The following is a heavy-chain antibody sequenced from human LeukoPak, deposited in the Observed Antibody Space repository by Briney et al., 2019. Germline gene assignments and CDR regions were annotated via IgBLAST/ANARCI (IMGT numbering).Heavy chain of an antibody. J-gene: IGHJ4*02. Sequence: GGSLRLSCAASGFTFSSYGMHWVRQAPGKGLEWVAVISYDGSNKYYADSVKGRFTISRDNAKNSLYLRMNSLRAEDTAVYYCARDPVGVRGVISGSLFDYWGQGTLVTVSS. V-gene: IGHV3-30*03. D-gene: IGHD3-10*01. CDR1: GFTFSSYG. CDR2: ISYDGSNK. CDR3: ARDPVGVRGVISGSLFDY.